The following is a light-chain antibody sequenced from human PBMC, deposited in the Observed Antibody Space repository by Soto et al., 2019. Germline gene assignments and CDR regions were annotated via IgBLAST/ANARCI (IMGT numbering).Light chain of an antibody. V-gene: IGKV1-9*01. CDR2: AAS. Sequence: DIQLTQSPSFLSASVGDRVTITCRASQGVSGYLAWYQQEPGKAPKLLIYAASTLQSGVPSRFSGSGSGTEFTLTISSLQPEDFATYYCQQLNGYPLTFGGGTKVEIK. CDR1: QGVSGY. CDR3: QQLNGYPLT. J-gene: IGKJ4*01.